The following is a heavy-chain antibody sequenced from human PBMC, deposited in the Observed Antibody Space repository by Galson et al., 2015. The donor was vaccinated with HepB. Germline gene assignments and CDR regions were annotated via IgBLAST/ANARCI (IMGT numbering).Heavy chain of an antibody. V-gene: IGHV3-30*04. CDR2: ISYDGSNK. D-gene: IGHD2-15*01. Sequence: SLRLSCAASGFTFSSYAMHWVCQAPGKGLEWVAVISYDGSNKYYADSVKGRFTISRDNPKNTLYLQMNSLRAEDTAVYYCARDRVVADDYYGMDVWGQGTAVTVSS. CDR3: ARDRVVADDYYGMDV. CDR1: GFTFSSYA. J-gene: IGHJ6*02.